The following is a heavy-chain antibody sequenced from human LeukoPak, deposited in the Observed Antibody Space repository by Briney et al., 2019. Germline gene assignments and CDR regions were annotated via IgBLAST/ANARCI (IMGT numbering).Heavy chain of an antibody. D-gene: IGHD3-10*02. CDR1: GFTFSSYS. CDR3: ARGVGTYYVHHPFDY. CDR2: ISSSSSYI. J-gene: IGHJ4*02. Sequence: GGSLRLSCAASGFTFSSYSMNWVRQAPGKGLEWVSSISSSSSYIYYADSVKGRFTISRDNAKNSLYLQMNSLRAEDTAVYYCARGVGTYYVHHPFDYWGQGTLVTVSS. V-gene: IGHV3-21*01.